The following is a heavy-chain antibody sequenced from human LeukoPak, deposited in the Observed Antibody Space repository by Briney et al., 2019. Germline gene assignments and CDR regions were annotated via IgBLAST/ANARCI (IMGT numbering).Heavy chain of an antibody. CDR1: GGSISSSSYY. CDR3: AREVVTRHIDY. D-gene: IGHD4-23*01. Sequence: SETLSLTCTVSGGSISSSSYYWGWIRQPPGKGLEWIGSIYYSGSTYYNPSLKSRVTISVDTSKNQFSLKLSSVTAADTAVYYCAREVVTRHIDYWGQGTLVTVSS. V-gene: IGHV4-39*07. CDR2: IYYSGST. J-gene: IGHJ4*02.